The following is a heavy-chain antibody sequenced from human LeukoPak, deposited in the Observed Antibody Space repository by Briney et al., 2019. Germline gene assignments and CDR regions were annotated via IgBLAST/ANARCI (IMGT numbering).Heavy chain of an antibody. D-gene: IGHD3-10*01. CDR3: AREIYGSGSYFDY. CDR1: GGTFSSYA. V-gene: IGHV1-69*13. Sequence: GASVKVSCKASGGTFSSYAISWVRQVPGQGLEWMGGIIPIFGTANYAQKFQGRVTITADESTSTAYMELSSLRSEDTAVYYCAREIYGSGSYFDYWGQGTLVTVSS. J-gene: IGHJ4*02. CDR2: IIPIFGTA.